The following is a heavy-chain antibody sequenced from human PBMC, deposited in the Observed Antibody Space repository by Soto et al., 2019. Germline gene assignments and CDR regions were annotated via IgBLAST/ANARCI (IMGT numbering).Heavy chain of an antibody. CDR2: IYYSGST. CDR3: ARWLGYGPHFDY. D-gene: IGHD5-12*01. V-gene: IGHV4-30-4*01. CDR1: GGSISSGDYY. Sequence: QVQLQESGPGLVKPSQTLSLTCTVSGGSISSGDYYWSWIRQPPGKGLEWIGYIYYSGSTYYNPSLKGRVTISVDTSKNQCSLKLSSVTAADTAVYYCARWLGYGPHFDYWGQGTLVTVSS. J-gene: IGHJ4*02.